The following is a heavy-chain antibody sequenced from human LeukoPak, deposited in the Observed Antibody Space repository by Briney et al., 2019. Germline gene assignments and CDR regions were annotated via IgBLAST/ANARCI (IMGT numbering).Heavy chain of an antibody. J-gene: IGHJ4*02. CDR3: VRDITGYFDY. V-gene: IGHV4-30-4*08. Sequence: SETLSLTCTVSGGSISSGGYYWSWIRQPPGKGLEWIGYIYYSGSTYYNPSLKSRVTISVDTSKNQFSLKLSSVTAADTAVYYCVRDITGYFDYWGQGTLVTVSS. CDR2: IYYSGST. D-gene: IGHD3-3*01. CDR1: GGSISSGGYY.